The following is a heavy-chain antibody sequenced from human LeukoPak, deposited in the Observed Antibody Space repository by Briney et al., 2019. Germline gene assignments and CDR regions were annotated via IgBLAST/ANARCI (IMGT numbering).Heavy chain of an antibody. CDR3: ARERTTAEFDS. CDR2: ISYDGSNE. Sequence: PGGSLRLSCAASGFTFRTYAMHWVRQAPGKGLEWVAVISYDGSNEYYADSVKGRFTISRDNSKNTLYLQMSSLRGEDTAVYYCARERTTAEFDSWGQGTLVTVSS. D-gene: IGHD4-17*01. V-gene: IGHV3-30*04. J-gene: IGHJ4*02. CDR1: GFTFRTYA.